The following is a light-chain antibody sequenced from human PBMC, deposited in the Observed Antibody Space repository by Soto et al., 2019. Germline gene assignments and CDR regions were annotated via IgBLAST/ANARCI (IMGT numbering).Light chain of an antibody. V-gene: IGKV3-11*01. CDR1: QSVTTQ. J-gene: IGKJ5*01. CDR2: GAS. CDR3: QQRNVWPPIT. Sequence: TKTPSFLAASIGNIFTVTCRASQSVTTQLAWYQQKPGQAPRLIIHGASSRATGVPDRFSGSGSGTDFTLTISRLEPEDFAVYYCQQRNVWPPITFGQGTRLEIK.